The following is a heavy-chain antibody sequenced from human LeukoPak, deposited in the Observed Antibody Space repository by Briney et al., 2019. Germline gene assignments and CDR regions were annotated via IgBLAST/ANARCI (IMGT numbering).Heavy chain of an antibody. V-gene: IGHV3-15*07. Sequence: GGSLRLSCAASGFTFSNAWMNWVRQAPGKGLEWVGRIKSNTDGGTTDYAAPVKGRFTISRDDSKNTLYLQMNSLKTEDTAVYYCTTGPRWGQGTLVTVSS. CDR1: GFTFSNAW. CDR3: TTGPR. J-gene: IGHJ4*02. CDR2: IKSNTDGGTT.